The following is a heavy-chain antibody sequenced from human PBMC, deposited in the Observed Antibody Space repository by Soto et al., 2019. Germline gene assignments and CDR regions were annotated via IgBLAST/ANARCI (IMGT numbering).Heavy chain of an antibody. Sequence: QNPGKGLEWIGYIYYSGSTYYNPSLRSRVTISVDTSKNQFSLKLSSVTAADSAESYYAIQNDYAGTAYWRQGTPDT. CDR3: AIQNDYAGTAY. V-gene: IGHV4-31*02. D-gene: IGHD4-17*01. CDR2: IYYSGST. J-gene: IGHJ4*02.